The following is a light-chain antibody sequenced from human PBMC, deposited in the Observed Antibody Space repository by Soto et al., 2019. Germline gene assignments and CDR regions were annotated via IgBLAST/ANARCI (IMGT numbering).Light chain of an antibody. CDR1: QSVSSN. V-gene: IGKV3-15*01. J-gene: IGKJ5*01. Sequence: EIVMTQSPATLSVSPGERATLSCRASQSVSSNLAWYQQKPGQAPRLLIYGISTRATGISARFSGSGSGTEFPLTISSLQSEDSAVYYCQQHNKWPLTFGQGTRLENK. CDR3: QQHNKWPLT. CDR2: GIS.